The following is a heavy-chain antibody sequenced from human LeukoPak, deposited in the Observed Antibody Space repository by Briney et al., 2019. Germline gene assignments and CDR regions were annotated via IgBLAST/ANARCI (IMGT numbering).Heavy chain of an antibody. J-gene: IGHJ4*02. Sequence: GASVKVSCEASGYTYITHGISWVRQAPGQRLEWMGWINAYNGNTYYAQKVQGRVTMTTDTSTSTAYMELKSLRSDDTAVYFCVRDTRGYSSPPYYFDYWGQGTLVTVSS. D-gene: IGHD6-13*01. CDR1: GYTYITHG. CDR2: INAYNGNT. CDR3: VRDTRGYSSPPYYFDY. V-gene: IGHV1-18*01.